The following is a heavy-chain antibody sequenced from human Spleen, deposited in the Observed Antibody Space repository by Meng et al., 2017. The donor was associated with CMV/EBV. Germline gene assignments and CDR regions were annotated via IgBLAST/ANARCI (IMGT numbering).Heavy chain of an antibody. D-gene: IGHD6-13*01. V-gene: IGHV3-23*01. CDR2: ISGGGGNT. J-gene: IGHJ4*02. CDR3: ESHSSSWDFDS. CDR1: GFTFSSYA. Sequence: GGSLRLSCAASGFTFSSYAVSWVRQAPGKGLEWVSGISGGGGNTYHADSVKGRFTISRDNSKNTLYLQMSGLRAEDTAVYYCESHSSSWDFDSWGQGTLVTVSS.